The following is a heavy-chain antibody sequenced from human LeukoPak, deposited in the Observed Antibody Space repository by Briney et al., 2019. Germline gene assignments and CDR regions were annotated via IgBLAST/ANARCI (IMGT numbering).Heavy chain of an antibody. D-gene: IGHD6-13*01. CDR3: ATASWREGHGGAFDI. CDR2: TIPIFGTA. V-gene: IGHV1-69*06. Sequence: SVKVSCKASGGTFSSYAISWVRQAPGQGLEWMGGTIPIFGTANYAQKSQGRVTMTEDTSTDTAYMELSSLRSEDTAVYYCATASWREGHGGAFDIWGQGTMVTVSS. J-gene: IGHJ3*02. CDR1: GGTFSSYA.